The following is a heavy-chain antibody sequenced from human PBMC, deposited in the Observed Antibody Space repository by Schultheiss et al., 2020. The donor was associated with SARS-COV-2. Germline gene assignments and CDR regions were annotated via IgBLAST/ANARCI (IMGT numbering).Heavy chain of an antibody. Sequence: GGSLRLSCAASGFTFSSYAMHWVRQAPGKGLEWVAVISYDGSNKYYADSVKGRFTISRDNSKNTLYLQMSSLRAEDTAVYYCARDVGAYYYDSSGALGYWGQGTLVTVSS. V-gene: IGHV3-30*14. CDR3: ARDVGAYYYDSSGALGY. CDR1: GFTFSSYA. D-gene: IGHD3-22*01. CDR2: ISYDGSNK. J-gene: IGHJ4*02.